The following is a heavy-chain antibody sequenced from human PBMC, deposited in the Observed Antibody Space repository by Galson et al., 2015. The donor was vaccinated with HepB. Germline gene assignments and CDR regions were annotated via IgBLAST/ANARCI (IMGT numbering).Heavy chain of an antibody. CDR1: GFTFSNYW. J-gene: IGHJ4*02. D-gene: IGHD2-2*01. V-gene: IGHV3-7*03. CDR2: IKQDGSEK. CDR3: ARSSTAMGFGY. Sequence: SLRLSCAASGFTFSNYWMRWVRQAPGEGPEWVASIKQDGSEKKYVDSVKGRFTVSRDNAKNSLYLQMNSLRAEDTAVYYCARSSTAMGFGYWGQGTLVTVSS.